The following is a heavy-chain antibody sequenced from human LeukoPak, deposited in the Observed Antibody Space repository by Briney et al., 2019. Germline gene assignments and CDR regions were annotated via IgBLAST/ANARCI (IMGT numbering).Heavy chain of an antibody. CDR3: ARADGYSGSYYDYYYYYMDV. CDR1: GGSISSGSYY. CDR2: IYTSGST. V-gene: IGHV4-61*02. D-gene: IGHD1-26*01. J-gene: IGHJ6*03. Sequence: SQTLSLTCTVSGGSISSGSYYWSWIRQPAGKGLEWIGRIYTSGSTNYNPSLKSRFTISVDTSKNQFSLKLSSVTAADTAVYYCARADGYSGSYYDYYYYYMDVWGKGTTVTVSS.